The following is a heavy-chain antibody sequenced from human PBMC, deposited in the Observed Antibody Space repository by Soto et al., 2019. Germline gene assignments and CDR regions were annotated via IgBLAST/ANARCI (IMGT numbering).Heavy chain of an antibody. CDR1: VYTFTRYG. CDR2: ISAYNGNT. D-gene: IGHD3-16*01. V-gene: IGHV1-18*04. CDR3: ARFTLHTFGGVIWGGAFDI. J-gene: IGHJ3*02. Sequence: QVQLVQSGAEVKKPGASVKVSCKASVYTFTRYGISWVRKAPGQGLEWMGWISAYNGNTNYAQKLQGRVTMTTDTSTSTAYRELRSLRSDDTAVYYCARFTLHTFGGVIWGGAFDIWGQGTIVTVSS.